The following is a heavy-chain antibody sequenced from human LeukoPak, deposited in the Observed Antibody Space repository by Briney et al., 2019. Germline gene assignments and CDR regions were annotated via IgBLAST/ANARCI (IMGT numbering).Heavy chain of an antibody. CDR2: INPNSGGT. CDR3: ARSITMIVVATHSPPLDAFDI. CDR1: GYTFTGYY. V-gene: IGHV1-2*02. Sequence: ASVKVSCKASGYTFTGYYMHWVRQAPGQGLEWMGWINPNSGGTNYAQKFQGRVTMTRDTSISTAYMELSRLRSDDTAVYYCARSITMIVVATHSPPLDAFDIWGQGTMVTVSS. J-gene: IGHJ3*02. D-gene: IGHD3-22*01.